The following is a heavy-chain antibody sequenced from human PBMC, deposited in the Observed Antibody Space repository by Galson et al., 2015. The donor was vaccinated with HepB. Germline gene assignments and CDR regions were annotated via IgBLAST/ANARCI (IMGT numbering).Heavy chain of an antibody. CDR1: GFTFSHYY. Sequence: VKVSCKVSGFTFSHYYIYWVRQAPGRGFEWMGLVDPADNETRYAEKFQGRVTFTADTATDTAYLELSSLTSEDTALYFCATSHYPSSGSTFEGTFDHWGQGTLVTVTP. CDR2: VDPADNET. J-gene: IGHJ4*02. D-gene: IGHD3-3*02. V-gene: IGHV1-69-2*01. CDR3: ATSHYPSSGSTFEGTFDH.